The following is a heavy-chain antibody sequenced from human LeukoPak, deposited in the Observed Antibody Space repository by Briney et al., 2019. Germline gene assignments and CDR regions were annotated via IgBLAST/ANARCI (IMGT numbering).Heavy chain of an antibody. CDR2: IYYSGST. D-gene: IGHD6-13*01. Sequence: SETLSLTCTVSGGSISSSSYSWGWIRQPPGKGLEWIGSIYYSGSTYYNPSLKSRVTISVDTSKNQFSLKLTSVTAADTAVYYCARGRAAVGQYYFDYWGQGTLVTVSS. J-gene: IGHJ4*02. CDR3: ARGRAAVGQYYFDY. V-gene: IGHV4-39*01. CDR1: GGSISSSSYS.